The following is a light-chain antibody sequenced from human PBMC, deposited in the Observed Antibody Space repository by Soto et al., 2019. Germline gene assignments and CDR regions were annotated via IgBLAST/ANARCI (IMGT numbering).Light chain of an antibody. CDR3: CSFAGSRTFV. CDR2: EGS. V-gene: IGLV2-23*01. J-gene: IGLJ1*01. CDR1: SSDVGNYNL. Sequence: TQPASVSGSPGQSITISCTGTSSDVGNYNLVSWFQQYPGKAPKLMIYEGSKRPAGVSDRFSGSKSGNTASLTISGLQAEDEADYHCCSFAGSRTFVFGTGTKV.